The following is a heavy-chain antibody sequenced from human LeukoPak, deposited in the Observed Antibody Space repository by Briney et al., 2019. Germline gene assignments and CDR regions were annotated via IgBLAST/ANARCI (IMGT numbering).Heavy chain of an antibody. J-gene: IGHJ6*02. V-gene: IGHV3-48*02. CDR2: ISSSSSTI. CDR3: ARDPHDYGDYYYGMDV. D-gene: IGHD4-17*01. CDR1: GFTFSSYS. Sequence: PGGSLRLSCAASGFTFSSYSMNCVRQAPGKGLEWVSYISSSSSTIYYADSVKGRFTISRDNAKNSLYLQMNSLRDEDTAVYYCARDPHDYGDYYYGMDVWGQGTTATVSS.